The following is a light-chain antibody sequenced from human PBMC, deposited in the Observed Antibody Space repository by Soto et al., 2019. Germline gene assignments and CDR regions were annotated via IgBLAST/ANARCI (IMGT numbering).Light chain of an antibody. CDR1: QGIRNY. V-gene: IGKV1-27*01. CDR2: AAS. Sequence: DIQMTQSPSSLSASVGDRVTITCRASQGIRNYLAWYQQKPGKVPKLLIYAASTLQSGVPSRFSGSGFGTDFTLTISSLQPEDVATYYCQKYDSAPHTFGPGTKVDI. CDR3: QKYDSAPHT. J-gene: IGKJ3*01.